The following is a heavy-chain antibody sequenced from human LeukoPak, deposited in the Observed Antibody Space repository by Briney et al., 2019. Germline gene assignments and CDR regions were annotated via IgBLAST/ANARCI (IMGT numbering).Heavy chain of an antibody. Sequence: GASVKVSCKSSGYTFTDYFLHWVRQAPGQGLEWMGWISAYNGNTNYAQKLQGRVTMTTDTSTSTAYMELRSLRSDDTAVYYCARDTRAYYGSGSYDYWGQGTLVTVSS. CDR3: ARDTRAYYGSGSYDY. CDR2: ISAYNGNT. D-gene: IGHD3-10*01. CDR1: GYTFTDYF. J-gene: IGHJ4*02. V-gene: IGHV1-18*04.